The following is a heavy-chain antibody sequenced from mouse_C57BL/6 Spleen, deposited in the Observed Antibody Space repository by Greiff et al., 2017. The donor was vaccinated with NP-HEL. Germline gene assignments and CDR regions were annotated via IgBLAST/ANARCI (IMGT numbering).Heavy chain of an antibody. Sequence: DVQLVESGGGLVKPGGSLKLSCAASGFTFSDYGMHWVRQAPEKGLEWVAYISSGSSTIYYADTVKGRFTISRDNAKNTLFLQMTSLRSEDTAMYYCARQYYYDYPYYAMDYWGQGTSVTVSS. D-gene: IGHD2-4*01. CDR1: GFTFSDYG. CDR2: ISSGSSTI. V-gene: IGHV5-17*01. J-gene: IGHJ4*01. CDR3: ARQYYYDYPYYAMDY.